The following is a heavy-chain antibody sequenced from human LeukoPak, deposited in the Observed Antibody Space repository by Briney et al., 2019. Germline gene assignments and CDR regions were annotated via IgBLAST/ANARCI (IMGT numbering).Heavy chain of an antibody. CDR2: IKSKTDGGTT. Sequence: PGGSLRRSCAASGFTFSNAWMSWVRQAPGKGLEWVGRIKSKTDGGTTDYAAPVKGRFTISRDDSKNTLYLQMNSLKTEDTAVYYCTTRLTMVRGVIIPDAFDIWGQGTMVTVSS. CDR3: TTRLTMVRGVIIPDAFDI. V-gene: IGHV3-15*01. D-gene: IGHD3-10*01. CDR1: GFTFSNAW. J-gene: IGHJ3*02.